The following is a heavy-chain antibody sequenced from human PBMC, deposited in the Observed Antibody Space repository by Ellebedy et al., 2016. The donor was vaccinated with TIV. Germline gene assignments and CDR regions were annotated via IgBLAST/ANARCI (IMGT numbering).Heavy chain of an antibody. D-gene: IGHD3-9*01. CDR2: THHSGRT. CDR3: AKKIFFSYDIPGRRGDDDYSAMDV. V-gene: IGHV4-4*02. Sequence: MPSETLSLTCAVSGGSINSSSWWNWVRQPPGQGLEWIGETHHSGRTHYNPSLKSRLFISVDKAKNQLSLQLRAVTAAETALYYCAKKIFFSYDIPGRRGDDDYSAMDVWGQGTTVMVSS. J-gene: IGHJ6*02. CDR1: GGSINSSSW.